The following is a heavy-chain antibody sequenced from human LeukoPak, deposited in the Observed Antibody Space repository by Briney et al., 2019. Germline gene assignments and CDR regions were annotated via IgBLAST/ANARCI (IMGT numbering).Heavy chain of an antibody. D-gene: IGHD4-17*01. Sequence: GASVKVSCKASGYTFSNYGITGVRQAPGQGLEWIGWISAYNGQTNYAQRLQGRVTMTTDTSTSTAYMELRSLRSDDTAVYYCARDDYGDQHYYYYYGMDVWGQGTTVTVSS. CDR1: GYTFSNYG. J-gene: IGHJ6*02. CDR2: ISAYNGQT. V-gene: IGHV1-18*04. CDR3: ARDDYGDQHYYYYYGMDV.